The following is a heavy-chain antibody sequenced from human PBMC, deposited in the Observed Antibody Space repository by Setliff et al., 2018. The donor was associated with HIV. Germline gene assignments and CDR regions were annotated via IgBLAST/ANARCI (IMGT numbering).Heavy chain of an antibody. CDR1: GYTFINFG. J-gene: IGHJ6*03. Sequence: GASVKVSCKASGYTFINFGITWVRQAPGQGLEWVGYISGYNGNTKYAQNVQGRFTMTTDTSTSTAYMELRSLRYDDTAVYYCARDPRSGYDSDTAMVTVYYYYMDVWGKGTTVTVSS. CDR3: ARDPRSGYDSDTAMVTVYYYYMDV. V-gene: IGHV1-18*04. D-gene: IGHD5-18*01. CDR2: ISGYNGNT.